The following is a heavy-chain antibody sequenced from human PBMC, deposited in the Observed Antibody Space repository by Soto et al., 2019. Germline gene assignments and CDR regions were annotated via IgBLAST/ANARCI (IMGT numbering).Heavy chain of an antibody. V-gene: IGHV3-30*18. CDR3: AKDRMVRTTIDY. CDR1: GFTFSSYG. Sequence: GGSLRLSCAASGFTFSSYGMHWVRQAPGKGLEWVAVISYDGSNKYYAESVKGRFTISRDNSKNTLYLQMNSLRAEDTAVYYCAKDRMVRTTIDYWGQGTLVTVSS. J-gene: IGHJ4*02. D-gene: IGHD1-1*01. CDR2: ISYDGSNK.